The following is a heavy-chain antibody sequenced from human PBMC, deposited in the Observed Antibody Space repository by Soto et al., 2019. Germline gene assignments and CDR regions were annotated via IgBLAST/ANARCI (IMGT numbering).Heavy chain of an antibody. Sequence: QVQLVQSGAEVKKPGSSVKVSCKASGGTFSNYVISWVRQAPGQGLEWMGGIMPFFGTANYAQKFQDRVTITADKYTSTAYMELSSLRSEDTAVYYCAKGPATVTYYFDYWGQGTLVTVSS. V-gene: IGHV1-69*06. CDR1: GGTFSNYV. D-gene: IGHD4-17*01. CDR2: IMPFFGTA. J-gene: IGHJ4*02. CDR3: AKGPATVTYYFDY.